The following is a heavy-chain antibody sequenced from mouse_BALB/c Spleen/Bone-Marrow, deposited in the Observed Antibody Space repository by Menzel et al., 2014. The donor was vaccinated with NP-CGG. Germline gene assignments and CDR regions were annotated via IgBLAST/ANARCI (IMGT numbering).Heavy chain of an antibody. V-gene: IGHV5-4*02. Sequence: EVHLVESGGGLVKPGGSLKLSCAASGFTFSDYYMYWVRQTPEKRLEWVATISDGGSYTYYPDSAKGRFTISRDNAKNNLYLQMNSLKSEDTAMYYCARDGNYAYCGQGTLVTVSA. CDR1: GFTFSDYY. CDR3: ARDGNYAY. CDR2: ISDGGSYT. D-gene: IGHD2-1*01. J-gene: IGHJ3*01.